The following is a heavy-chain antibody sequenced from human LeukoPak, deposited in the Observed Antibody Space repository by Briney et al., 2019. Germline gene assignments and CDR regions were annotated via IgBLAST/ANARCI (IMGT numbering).Heavy chain of an antibody. Sequence: GGSLRLSCAASGLTSSNYAMSWVRQAPGKGLEWVSAVSGTGDSTYYVDSVKGRFTISRDNFTNTLYVQMNNLRAEDTAVYYCATGGSGSYYFDYWGQGILVTVSS. J-gene: IGHJ4*02. CDR1: GLTSSNYA. V-gene: IGHV3-23*01. D-gene: IGHD1-26*01. CDR3: ATGGSGSYYFDY. CDR2: VSGTGDST.